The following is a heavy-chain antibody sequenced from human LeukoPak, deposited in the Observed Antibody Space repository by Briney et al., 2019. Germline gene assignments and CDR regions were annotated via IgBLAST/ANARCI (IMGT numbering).Heavy chain of an antibody. Sequence: GGSLRLSCAASGFAFSSYSMNWVRQAPGKGLEWVSSISSSSSYICYADSVKGRFTISRDNAKNSLYLQMNSLRAEDTAVYYCARAVYDFWSGYYGPDAFDIWGQGTMVTVSS. CDR1: GFAFSSYS. D-gene: IGHD3-3*01. J-gene: IGHJ3*02. V-gene: IGHV3-21*01. CDR2: ISSSSSYI. CDR3: ARAVYDFWSGYYGPDAFDI.